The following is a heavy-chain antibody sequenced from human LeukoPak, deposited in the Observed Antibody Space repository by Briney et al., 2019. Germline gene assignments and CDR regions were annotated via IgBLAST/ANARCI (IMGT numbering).Heavy chain of an antibody. CDR2: SRNKSNSYPT. J-gene: IGHJ3*01. CDR3: ARAGLVVVTAKKSDAFDV. Sequence: GGSLRLSCAASGFTFSDHYMDWVRQAPGEGLEWVGRSRNKSNSYPTEYAASVKGRFTISRDVSKDSLYLQMNSLKTEDTAVYYCARAGLVVVTAKKSDAFDVWGQGTMVTVSS. V-gene: IGHV3-72*01. CDR1: GFTFSDHY. D-gene: IGHD2-21*02.